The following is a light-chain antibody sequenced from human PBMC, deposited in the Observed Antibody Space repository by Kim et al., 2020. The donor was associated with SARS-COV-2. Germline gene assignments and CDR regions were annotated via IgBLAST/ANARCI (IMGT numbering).Light chain of an antibody. CDR3: TSFATTKSWV. CDR1: SSDLGAYNF. V-gene: IGLV2-14*01. Sequence: QSALTQPASVSGSPGQSITISCSGTSSDLGAYNFVSWFQQHPGKAPKLMMYDVNKRPSGVSDRFSGSKSGSTASLTISGFQAEDEADYYCTSFATTKSWVFGGGTKLTVL. J-gene: IGLJ3*02. CDR2: DVN.